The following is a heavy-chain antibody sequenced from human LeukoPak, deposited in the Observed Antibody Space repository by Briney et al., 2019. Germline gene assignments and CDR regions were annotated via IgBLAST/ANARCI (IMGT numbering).Heavy chain of an antibody. CDR2: ISYDGSNK. V-gene: IGHV3-30*19. Sequence: PGGSLRLSCAASGFTFSSYGMHWVRQAPGKGLEWVAVISYDGSNKYYADSVKGRFTISRDNSKNTLYPQMNSLRAEDTAVYYCARESHSSGWYVFYFDYWGQGTLVTVSS. J-gene: IGHJ4*02. D-gene: IGHD6-19*01. CDR3: ARESHSSGWYVFYFDY. CDR1: GFTFSSYG.